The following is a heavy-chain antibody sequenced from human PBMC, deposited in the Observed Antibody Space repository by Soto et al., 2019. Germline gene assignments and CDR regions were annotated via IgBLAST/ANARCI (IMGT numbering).Heavy chain of an antibody. J-gene: IGHJ1*01. CDR1: GGSFSAYY. D-gene: IGHD3-10*01. Sequence: PSETLSLTCAVYGGSFSAYYWSWVRQPPGKGLEWIGEIIHSESTKYNPSLKSRVTISVDTSKNQFSLKLSSVTAADTAVYYCARGRGGVQHWGQGTLVTVSS. CDR3: ARGRGGVQH. V-gene: IGHV4-34*01. CDR2: IIHSEST.